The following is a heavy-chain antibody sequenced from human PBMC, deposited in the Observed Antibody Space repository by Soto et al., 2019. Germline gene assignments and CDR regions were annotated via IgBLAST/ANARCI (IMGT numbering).Heavy chain of an antibody. Sequence: GGSLRLSCAASGFTFSSYWMHWVRQAPGKGLVWVSRINSDGSSTSYADSVKGRFTISRDNAKNTLYLQMNSLRAEDTAVYYCARTGYSSSRPFDYWGQGTLVTVSS. CDR1: GFTFSSYW. J-gene: IGHJ4*02. D-gene: IGHD6-13*01. CDR2: INSDGSST. CDR3: ARTGYSSSRPFDY. V-gene: IGHV3-74*01.